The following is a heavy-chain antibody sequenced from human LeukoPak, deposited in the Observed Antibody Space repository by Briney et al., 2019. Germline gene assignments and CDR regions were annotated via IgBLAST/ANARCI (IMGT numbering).Heavy chain of an antibody. D-gene: IGHD3-10*01. J-gene: IGHJ5*02. V-gene: IGHV4-31*01. Sequence: KTSQTLSLTCTVSGGSITSAGYYWHWIRQRPGKGLEWIGYIYYSGSTYYNPSLKSQVTISVDTSKNQFSLKLSSVTAADTAVYYCARDQGSGMRWFDPWGQGTLVTVSS. CDR1: GGSITSAGYY. CDR2: IYYSGST. CDR3: ARDQGSGMRWFDP.